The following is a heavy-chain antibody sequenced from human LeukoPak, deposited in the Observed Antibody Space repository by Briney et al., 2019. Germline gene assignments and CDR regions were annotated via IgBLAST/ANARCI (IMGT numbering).Heavy chain of an antibody. J-gene: IGHJ6*02. D-gene: IGHD6-19*01. Sequence: GGSLRLSCAASGFTFSSYAITWVRQAPGKGLEWVSAVSSNGAKTYYADSVKGRFTISRDNYKNMVFLQMNSLRAEDTAVYYCAKAGAVAVYYYYYGMDVWGQGTTVTVSS. CDR3: AKAGAVAVYYYYYGMDV. CDR1: GFTFSSYA. V-gene: IGHV3-23*01. CDR2: VSSNGAKT.